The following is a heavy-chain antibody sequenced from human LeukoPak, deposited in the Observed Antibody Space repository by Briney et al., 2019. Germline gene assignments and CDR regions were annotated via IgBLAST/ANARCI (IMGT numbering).Heavy chain of an antibody. V-gene: IGHV4-59*01. CDR3: ARDGGDYGVVY. J-gene: IGHJ4*02. CDR1: GGSISSYY. CDR2: IYYSGST. Sequence: SETLSLTCTVSGGSISSYYWSWIRQPSGKGLEWIGYIYYSGSTNYNPSLKSRVTISVDTSKNQFSLKLSSVTAADTAVYYCARDGGDYGVVYWGQGTLVTVSS. D-gene: IGHD4-17*01.